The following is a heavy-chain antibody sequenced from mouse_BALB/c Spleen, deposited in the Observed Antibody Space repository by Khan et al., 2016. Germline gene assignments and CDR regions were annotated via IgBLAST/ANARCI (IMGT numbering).Heavy chain of an antibody. J-gene: IGHJ4*01. V-gene: IGHV1-77*01. Sequence: QVQLQQSGAELARPGASVKLSCKASGYTFTDFYINWVKQRTGQGLEWIGEIYPGSGDAYYNEKFKGMATLTADQSSSTAYMQLSSLTSEDSAVYFGARSGYYYGSSVWAMDYWGRGTSVTVSS. CDR2: IYPGSGDA. D-gene: IGHD1-1*01. CDR3: ARSGYYYGSSVWAMDY. CDR1: GYTFTDFY.